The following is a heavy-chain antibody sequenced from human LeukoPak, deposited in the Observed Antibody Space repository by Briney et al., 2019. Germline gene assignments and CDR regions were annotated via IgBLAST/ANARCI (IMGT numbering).Heavy chain of an antibody. CDR2: IYSDGNT. CDR3: ARGRSGWYVFDY. CDR1: GFTVSNNY. D-gene: IGHD6-19*01. V-gene: IGHV3-53*01. Sequence: GGSLRLSCAASGFTVSNNYMSWVRQAPGKGLEWVSVIYSDGNTYYADSVKGRFTISRDDSKNTLYLQMNSLRAEDTAVYYCARGRSGWYVFDYWGQGTLVTVSS. J-gene: IGHJ4*02.